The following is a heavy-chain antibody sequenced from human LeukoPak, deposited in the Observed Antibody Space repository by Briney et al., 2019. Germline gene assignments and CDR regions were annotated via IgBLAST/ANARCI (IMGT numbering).Heavy chain of an antibody. J-gene: IGHJ4*02. D-gene: IGHD3-16*01. CDR3: ARERGEGGIDY. V-gene: IGHV1-69*01. CDR1: GGTFSSYA. Sequence: SVKLSCKASGGTFSSYAISWVRQAPGQGLEWMGGIIPIFGTANYAQKFQGRVTITADESTSTAYMELSSLRSEDTAVYFCARERGEGGIDYWGQGTLVTVSS. CDR2: IIPIFGTA.